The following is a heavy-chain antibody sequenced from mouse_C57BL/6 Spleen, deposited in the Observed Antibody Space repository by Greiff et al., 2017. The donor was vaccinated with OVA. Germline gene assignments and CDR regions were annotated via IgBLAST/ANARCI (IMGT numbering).Heavy chain of an antibody. D-gene: IGHD4-1*01. V-gene: IGHV1-26*01. Sequence: EVKLQQSGPELVKPGASVKISCKASGYTFTDYYMNWVKQSHGKSLEWIGDINPNNGGTSYNQKFKGKATLTVDKSSSTAYMELRSLTSEDSAVYYCARRGSNRYYAMDYWGQGTSVTVSS. CDR2: INPNNGGT. CDR3: ARRGSNRYYAMDY. J-gene: IGHJ4*01. CDR1: GYTFTDYY.